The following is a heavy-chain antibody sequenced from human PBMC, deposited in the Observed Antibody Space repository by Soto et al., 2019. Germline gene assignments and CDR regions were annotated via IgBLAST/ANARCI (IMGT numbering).Heavy chain of an antibody. J-gene: IGHJ3*01. V-gene: IGHV3-23*01. Sequence: EVQLLESGGGLVQPGGSLRLSCAASGFTFNSYAMHWVRQAPGKGLEWVSGISGFSAGSASTYFADSVKGRFIISRDNSNNTLYLQMINRRAEDTALSYCAGVPRSFGIDAFDFWGHGTVVTVSS. CDR3: AGVPRSFGIDAFDF. CDR1: GFTFNSYA. CDR2: ISGFSAGSAST. D-gene: IGHD3-10*01.